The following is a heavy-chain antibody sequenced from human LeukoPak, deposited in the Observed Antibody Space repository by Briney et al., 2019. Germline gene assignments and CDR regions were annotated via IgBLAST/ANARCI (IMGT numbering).Heavy chain of an antibody. CDR2: ISSSGKTI. Sequence: GGSLRLSCAASGFTFSDYYMTWIRQAPGKGLEWVSYISSSGKTIYYADSVKGRFTISRDNAKNSLYLQMNSLRAEDTAVYYCARAFRYFPPFGGVIVNYYMDVWGKGTTVTISS. CDR1: GFTFSDYY. CDR3: ARAFRYFPPFGGVIVNYYMDV. J-gene: IGHJ6*03. V-gene: IGHV3-11*01. D-gene: IGHD3-16*02.